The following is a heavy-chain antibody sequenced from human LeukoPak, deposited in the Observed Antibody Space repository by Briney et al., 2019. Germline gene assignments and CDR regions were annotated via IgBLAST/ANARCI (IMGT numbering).Heavy chain of an antibody. Sequence: PGGSLRLSCAASGFTFSDYYMSWLRQAPGKGLEWVSYISSSGSTIYYADSVKGRFTISRDNAKNSLYLQMNSLRAEDTAVYYCARESFQEYYFDYWGQGTLVTVSS. CDR3: ARESFQEYYFDY. D-gene: IGHD3-16*01. J-gene: IGHJ4*02. V-gene: IGHV3-11*04. CDR2: ISSSGSTI. CDR1: GFTFSDYY.